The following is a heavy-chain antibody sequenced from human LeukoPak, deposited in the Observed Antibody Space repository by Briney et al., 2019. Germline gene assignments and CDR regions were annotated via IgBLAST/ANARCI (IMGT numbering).Heavy chain of an antibody. CDR2: IRSKANSYAT. Sequence: GGSLRLSCAASGFTFSGSAMHWVRQASGKGLEWVGRIRSKANSYATAYAASVKGRLTISRDDSKNTAYLQMNSLKTEDTAVYYCTTAVAGPITDYWGQGTLVTVSS. J-gene: IGHJ4*02. CDR3: TTAVAGPITDY. D-gene: IGHD6-19*01. V-gene: IGHV3-73*01. CDR1: GFTFSGSA.